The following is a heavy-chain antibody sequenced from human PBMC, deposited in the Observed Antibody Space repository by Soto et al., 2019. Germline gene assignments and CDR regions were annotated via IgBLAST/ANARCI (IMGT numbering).Heavy chain of an antibody. Sequence: GGSLRLSCAASGFTFSSYSMNWVRQAPGKGLEWVSSISSSSSYIYYADSVKGRFTISRDNAKNSLYLQMNSLRAEDTAVYYCAKDSSSSDYYFDYWGQGTLVTVSS. V-gene: IGHV3-21*04. CDR1: GFTFSSYS. CDR2: ISSSSSYI. CDR3: AKDSSSSDYYFDY. J-gene: IGHJ4*02. D-gene: IGHD6-6*01.